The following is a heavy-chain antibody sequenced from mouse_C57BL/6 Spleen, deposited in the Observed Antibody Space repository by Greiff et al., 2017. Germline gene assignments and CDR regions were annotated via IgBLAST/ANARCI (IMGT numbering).Heavy chain of an antibody. CDR1: GYSITSGYD. D-gene: IGHD2-3*01. J-gene: IGHJ4*01. V-gene: IGHV3-1*01. Sequence: EVQVVESGPGMVKPSQSLSLTCTVTGYSITSGYDWHWIRPFPGNKLEWMGYISYSGSTNYNPSLKSRISITHDTSKNHFFLKLNSVTTEDTATYYCARDDGLYAIDYWGQGTSVTVSS. CDR3: ARDDGLYAIDY. CDR2: ISYSGST.